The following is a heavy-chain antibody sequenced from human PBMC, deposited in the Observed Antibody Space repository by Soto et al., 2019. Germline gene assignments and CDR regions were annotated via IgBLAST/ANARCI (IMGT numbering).Heavy chain of an antibody. CDR1: GFTFTSSA. CDR2: IVVGSGNT. J-gene: IGHJ4*02. Sequence: GASVKVSCKASGFTFTSSAVQWVRQARGQRLEWIGWIVVGSGNTNYAQKFQERVTITRDMSTSTAYMELSSLRSDDTAVYYFARADLVLRFLEWLPEPPFDYWGQGTLVTVSS. CDR3: ARADLVLRFLEWLPEPPFDY. V-gene: IGHV1-58*01. D-gene: IGHD3-3*01.